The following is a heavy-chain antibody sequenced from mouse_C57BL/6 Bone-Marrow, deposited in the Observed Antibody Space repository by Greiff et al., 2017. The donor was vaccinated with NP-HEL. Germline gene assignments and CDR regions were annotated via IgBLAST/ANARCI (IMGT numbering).Heavy chain of an antibody. CDR3: ARDDYTGFED. D-gene: IGHD2-4*01. J-gene: IGHJ2*01. CDR1: GYTFTSYW. V-gene: IGHV1-64*01. CDR2: IHPYSGST. Sequence: QVQLQQPGAELVKPGASVKLSCKASGYTFTSYWMHWVKQRPGQGLEWIGMIHPYSGSTNYNEKFKSKATLTVDKSSSTAYMQLSRLPSEDSTVDYCARDDYTGFEDWGQGTTLTVSS.